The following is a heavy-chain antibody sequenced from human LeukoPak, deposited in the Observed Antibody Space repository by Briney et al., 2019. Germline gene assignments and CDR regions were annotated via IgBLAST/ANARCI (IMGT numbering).Heavy chain of an antibody. CDR1: GGSIRSSYYY. V-gene: IGHV4-39*01. Sequence: SETLSLTCTVSGGSIRSSYYYWGWIRQPPGKGLEWIGSIYDSGSTYYNPSLKSRVTISVDTSKNQFSLKLNSVTAADTAVYYCARGLGTILDYWGQGTLVTVSS. J-gene: IGHJ4*02. CDR2: IYDSGST. CDR3: ARGLGTILDY. D-gene: IGHD7-27*01.